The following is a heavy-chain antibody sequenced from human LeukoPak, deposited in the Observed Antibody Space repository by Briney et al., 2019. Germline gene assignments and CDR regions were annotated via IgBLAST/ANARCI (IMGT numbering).Heavy chain of an antibody. V-gene: IGHV3-53*04. CDR1: GFTVSSSP. Sequence: GGSLRLSCAASGFTVSSSPINWVRQAPGRGLEWVSVIYSGSNTFYADSVKGRFTISRHNSENTLYLQMNSLSADDTAVYYCVRLMGSGWFDPWGQGTLVTVSS. CDR3: VRLMGSGWFDP. CDR2: IYSGSNT. J-gene: IGHJ5*02. D-gene: IGHD1-26*01.